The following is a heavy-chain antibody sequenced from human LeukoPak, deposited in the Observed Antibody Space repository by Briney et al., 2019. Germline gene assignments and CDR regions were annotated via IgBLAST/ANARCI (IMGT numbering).Heavy chain of an antibody. D-gene: IGHD3-22*01. CDR3: ARDYFDSSDYPQAYYHYYMDV. V-gene: IGHV3-21*01. J-gene: IGHJ6*03. Sequence: GGSLSLSCAASGFTFSRYSMNWARQAPGEGVEWVASISSTSTFIYSADSVKRRFTPSRDTAKNSLFLQMNSLRAEDTAIYYCARDYFDSSDYPQAYYHYYMDVWGKGTTVTVSS. CDR1: GFTFSRYS. CDR2: ISSTSTFI.